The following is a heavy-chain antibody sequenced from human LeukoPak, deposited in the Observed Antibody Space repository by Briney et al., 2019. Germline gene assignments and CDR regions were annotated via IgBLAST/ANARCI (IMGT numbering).Heavy chain of an antibody. CDR3: ARGEVDYDSMLLDFDI. V-gene: IGHV1-18*01. CDR2: ISAYNGNT. CDR1: GYTFTSYG. Sequence: GSSVKVSCKASGYTFTSYGIIWGRQAPGQRRECMRWISAYNGNTNYAQKLQGRVTMTRDTSTSTAYMELRRLRSDDTAVYYCARGEVDYDSMLLDFDIWGQGTMVTVSS. J-gene: IGHJ3*02. D-gene: IGHD3-22*01.